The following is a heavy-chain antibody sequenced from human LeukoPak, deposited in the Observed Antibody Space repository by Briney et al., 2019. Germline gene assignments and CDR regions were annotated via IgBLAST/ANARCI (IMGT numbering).Heavy chain of an antibody. D-gene: IGHD1-20*01. CDR1: GGSINYYY. V-gene: IGHV4-59*08. J-gene: IGHJ3*02. Sequence: SETLSLTCTVSGGSINYYYWSWIRQPPGKGLEWIAYIYYSGSTNYNPPLKSRVTISGDTSKNQLSLKLRSVTAADTAIYYCARHYNLGAFDIWGQGTMVTVSS. CDR2: IYYSGST. CDR3: ARHYNLGAFDI.